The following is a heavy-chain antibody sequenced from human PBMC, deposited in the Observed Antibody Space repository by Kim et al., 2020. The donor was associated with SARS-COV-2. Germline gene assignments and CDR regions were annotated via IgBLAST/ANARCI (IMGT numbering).Heavy chain of an antibody. D-gene: IGHD6-6*01. Sequence: SQTLSLTCDISGDSVSSNSAGWNWIRQSPSRGLEWLGRTYYRSKWYNDYAESVKSRITINPDTSKNQFSLQLNSVTPEDTAMYYCAKSIRGYMDVWGTGTTVTVSS. J-gene: IGHJ6*03. CDR3: AKSIRGYMDV. CDR2: TYYRSKWYN. CDR1: GDSVSSNSAG. V-gene: IGHV6-1*01.